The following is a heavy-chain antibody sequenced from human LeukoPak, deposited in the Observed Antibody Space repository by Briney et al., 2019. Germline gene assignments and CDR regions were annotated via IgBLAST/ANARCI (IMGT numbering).Heavy chain of an antibody. CDR1: GFTFSSYA. J-gene: IGHJ4*02. CDR2: ISGSGGST. Sequence: GGSLRLSCAASGFTFSSYAMSWVRQAPGKGLEWVSAISGSGGSTYYADSVKGRFTISRDNSKNTLYLQMNSLRAEDTAVYYCAKAQYDFWSGSYYFDYWGQGTLVTVSS. V-gene: IGHV3-23*01. D-gene: IGHD3-3*01. CDR3: AKAQYDFWSGSYYFDY.